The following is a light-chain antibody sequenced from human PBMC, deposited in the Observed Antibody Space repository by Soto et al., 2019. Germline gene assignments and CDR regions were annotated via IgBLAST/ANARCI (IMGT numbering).Light chain of an antibody. Sequence: EVVMTQSPATLSVSAGERATLSCRASQSVTTNLAWYQQKPGQVPRLLFYGASTRATGIPARFSGSGSGTEFTLTFGSLQSEDFAVYYCQQFDSWPLTFGQGTRLEIK. V-gene: IGKV3-15*01. CDR1: QSVTTN. CDR2: GAS. CDR3: QQFDSWPLT. J-gene: IGKJ5*01.